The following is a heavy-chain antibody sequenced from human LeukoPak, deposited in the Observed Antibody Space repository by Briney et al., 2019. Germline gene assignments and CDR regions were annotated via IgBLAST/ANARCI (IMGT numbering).Heavy chain of an antibody. CDR2: ISGSCGST. V-gene: IGHV3-23*01. CDR1: GFTFSSYA. J-gene: IGHJ4*02. D-gene: IGHD6-13*01. CDR3: AKRTDSSSWSNLVDY. Sequence: GGSLRLSCAASGFTFSSYAMSWVRQAPGKGLEWVSAISGSCGSTYYADSVKGRFTISRDNPKNTLYLQMNSLRAEDTAVYYCAKRTDSSSWSNLVDYWGQGTLVTVSS.